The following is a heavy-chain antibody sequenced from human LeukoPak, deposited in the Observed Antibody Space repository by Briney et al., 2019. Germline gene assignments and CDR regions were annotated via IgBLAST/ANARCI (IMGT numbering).Heavy chain of an antibody. CDR3: ATFTSGWYAERNY. D-gene: IGHD6-19*01. CDR2: ISYDGSNK. J-gene: IGHJ4*02. V-gene: IGHV3-30-3*01. CDR1: GFTFTSYA. Sequence: QTGGSLRLSCVVSGFTFTSYAMHWVRQAPGKGLEWVAVISYDGSNKYYADSVKGRFTLSRDNAKKSLDLQMDSLRANDTAVYYCATFTSGWYAERNYWGPGTLVTVSS.